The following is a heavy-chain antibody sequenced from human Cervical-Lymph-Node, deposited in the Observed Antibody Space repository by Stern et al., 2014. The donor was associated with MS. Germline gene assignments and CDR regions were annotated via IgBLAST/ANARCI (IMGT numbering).Heavy chain of an antibody. J-gene: IGHJ4*02. CDR3: AKVDIGLNDY. CDR2: ISSRGSVK. D-gene: IGHD2-15*01. Sequence: EVQLEESGGALVQPGGSLRLSCAASGFTFSTYSMNWVRQAPGKGLEWVSYISSRGSVKDYADSVKGRFTISRDNSKNTLYLQMNSLRAEDTAVYYCAKVDIGLNDYWGQGTLVTVSS. V-gene: IGHV3-48*01. CDR1: GFTFSTYS.